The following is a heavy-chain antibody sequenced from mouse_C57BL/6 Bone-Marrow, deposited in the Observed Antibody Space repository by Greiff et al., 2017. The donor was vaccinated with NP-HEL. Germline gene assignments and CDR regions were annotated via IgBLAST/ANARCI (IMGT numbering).Heavy chain of an antibody. CDR2: IWSGGST. D-gene: IGHD1-1*01. CDR1: GFSLTSYG. V-gene: IGHV2-2*01. Sequence: QVQLQQSGPGLVQPSQSLSITCTVSGFSLTSYGVHWVRQSPGKGLEWLGVIWSGGSTDYNAAFISRLSISKDNSKSQVFFKMNSLQADDTAIYYCARKADYYGSRSGYFDVWGTGTTVTVSS. CDR3: ARKADYYGSRSGYFDV. J-gene: IGHJ1*03.